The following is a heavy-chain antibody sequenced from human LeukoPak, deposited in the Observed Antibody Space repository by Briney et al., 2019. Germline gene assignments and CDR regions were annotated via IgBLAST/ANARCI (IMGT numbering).Heavy chain of an antibody. CDR3: ARDLGATTWYDY. CDR2: IWYDGSNK. V-gene: IGHV3-33*01. Sequence: GRSLRLSCAASGFTFSSYGMHWVRQAPGKRLEWVAVIWYDGSNKYYADSVKGRFTISRDNSKNTLYLQMNSLRAEDTAVYYCARDLGATTWYDYWGQGTLVTVSS. D-gene: IGHD1-26*01. J-gene: IGHJ4*02. CDR1: GFTFSSYG.